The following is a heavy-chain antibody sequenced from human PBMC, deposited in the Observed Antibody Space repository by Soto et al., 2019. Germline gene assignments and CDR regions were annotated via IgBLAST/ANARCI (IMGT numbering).Heavy chain of an antibody. D-gene: IGHD2-2*03. Sequence: GESLKISCNTSGYSFISDWVALVLQKPGKGLEWMGTFYPGDSTSTYSPSFQGQVTISVDKSISTAYLHLSSLKASDTAMYYCARIIGYCRNNDCSWTFDIWGQGTTVTVSS. V-gene: IGHV5-51*01. J-gene: IGHJ3*02. CDR3: ARIIGYCRNNDCSWTFDI. CDR2: FYPGDSTS. CDR1: GYSFISDW.